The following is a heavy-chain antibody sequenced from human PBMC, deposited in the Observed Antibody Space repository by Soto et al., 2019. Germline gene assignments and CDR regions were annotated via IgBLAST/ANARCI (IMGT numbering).Heavy chain of an antibody. CDR3: TTIGSSLGA. CDR2: IKSKTDGGTI. D-gene: IGHD6-13*01. CDR1: SFTFSNAW. J-gene: IGHJ1*01. V-gene: IGHV3-15*07. Sequence: EVQLVESGGGLVKPGGSLRLSCAASSFTFSNAWMNWVRQAPGKGLEWVGRIKSKTDGGTIDYAATVKGRFTISRDESKNTLFLQMNSLKTEGTAMYYCTTIGSSLGAWGQGTLVTVSS.